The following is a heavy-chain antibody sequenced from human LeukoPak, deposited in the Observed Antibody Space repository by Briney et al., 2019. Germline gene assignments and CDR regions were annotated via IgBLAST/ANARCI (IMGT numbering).Heavy chain of an antibody. V-gene: IGHV3-23*01. Sequence: GGSLRLSCAASGFTFSSYAMSCVRQDPGKGLEWVSGISASGGSIYYADSVKGRFTISRDNSNNTLYLQMNSLRAEDTAVYYCTRIFYYETGGYYPDHWGQGTLVTVSS. D-gene: IGHD3-22*01. J-gene: IGHJ4*02. CDR1: GFTFSSYA. CDR3: TRIFYYETGGYYPDH. CDR2: ISASGGSI.